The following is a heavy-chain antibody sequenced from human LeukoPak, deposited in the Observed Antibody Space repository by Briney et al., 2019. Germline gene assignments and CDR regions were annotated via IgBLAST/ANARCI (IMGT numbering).Heavy chain of an antibody. CDR3: AKDHRVVPAAIPLPLHIDY. Sequence: GGSLRLSCAASGFTFSSYGMHWVRSAPGKGLGWGAFIRYDGSNKYYADSVKGRFTISRDNSQNTLYLQMNSLRAEDTAVYYCAKDHRVVPAAIPLPLHIDYWGQGTLVTVSS. V-gene: IGHV3-30*02. CDR1: GFTFSSYG. CDR2: IRYDGSNK. D-gene: IGHD2-2*02. J-gene: IGHJ4*02.